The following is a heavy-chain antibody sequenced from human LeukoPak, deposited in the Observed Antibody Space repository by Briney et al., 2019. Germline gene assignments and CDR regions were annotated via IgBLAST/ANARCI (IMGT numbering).Heavy chain of an antibody. D-gene: IGHD5-24*01. CDR3: ASYREAYDLYPHGLDV. J-gene: IGHJ3*01. CDR2: IYASGNT. CDR1: GASVSTTAYF. Sequence: PSEALSLTCSVSGASVSTTAYFWNWIRQPAGEGLEWIGRIYASGNTHYNPSLKSRDTMSLDTSKNQLSLSMNSVTAADSAVYFCASYREAYDLYPHGLDVWGRGTVVTVSS. V-gene: IGHV4-61*02.